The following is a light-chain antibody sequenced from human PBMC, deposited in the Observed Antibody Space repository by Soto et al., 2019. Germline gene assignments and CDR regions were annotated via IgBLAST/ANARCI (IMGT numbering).Light chain of an antibody. CDR2: GAS. J-gene: IGKJ1*01. CDR1: QSVSSSY. CDR3: QQYGSSPVT. V-gene: IGKV3-20*01. Sequence: EIGLTQSPGTLSWTPGERATLSCRASQSVSSSYFAWYQQKPGQAPRLLIYGASSRATGIPDRFSGSGSGTDFTLTISRLEPEECAVYYCQQYGSSPVTFGQGTKVEI.